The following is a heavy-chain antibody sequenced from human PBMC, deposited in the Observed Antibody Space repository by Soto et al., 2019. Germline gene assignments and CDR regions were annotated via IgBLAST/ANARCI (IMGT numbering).Heavy chain of an antibody. V-gene: IGHV4-30-4*08. D-gene: IGHD5-12*01. CDR1: GASISSGDYF. J-gene: IGHJ4*02. CDR2: IYDSGSS. Sequence: TLSLTCTVSGASISSGDYFWSWIRQSPGKGLQWIGYIYDSGSSYYNPSLKSRVTMSVDTSKNQFSLKLSSVTAADTAVYYCAREKGYISGPKNFDYWGQGTLVTVSS. CDR3: AREKGYISGPKNFDY.